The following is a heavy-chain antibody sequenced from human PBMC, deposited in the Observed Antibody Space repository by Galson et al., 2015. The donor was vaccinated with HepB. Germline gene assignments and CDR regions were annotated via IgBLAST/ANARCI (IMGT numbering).Heavy chain of an antibody. CDR2: ISAYNGNT. J-gene: IGHJ6*03. CDR1: GYTFTSYG. D-gene: IGHD2-2*03. CDR3: ARVMDIVVVPAAPRGGYYYYMDV. V-gene: IGHV1-18*01. Sequence: SVKVSCKASGYTFTSYGISWVRQAPGQGLEWMGWISAYNGNTNYAQKLQGRVTMTTDTSTSTAYMELRSLRSDDTAVYYCARVMDIVVVPAAPRGGYYYYMDVWGKGTTVTVSS.